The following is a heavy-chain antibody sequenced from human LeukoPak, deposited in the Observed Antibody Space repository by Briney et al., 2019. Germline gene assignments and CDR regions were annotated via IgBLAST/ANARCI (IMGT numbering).Heavy chain of an antibody. D-gene: IGHD4-17*01. CDR3: ARGRYGDYSFDY. V-gene: IGHV1-18*01. CDR1: GYTFTSYG. J-gene: IGHJ4*02. CDR2: ISAYNGNT. Sequence: ASVKVSCKASGYTFTSYGISWVRQAPGQGLEWMGWISAYNGNTNYAQKFQGRVTITADKSTSTAYMELSSLRSEDTAVYYCARGRYGDYSFDYWGQGTLVTVSS.